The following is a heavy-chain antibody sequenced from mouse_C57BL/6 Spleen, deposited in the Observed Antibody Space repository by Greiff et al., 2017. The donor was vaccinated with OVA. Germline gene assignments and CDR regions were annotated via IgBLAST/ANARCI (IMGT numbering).Heavy chain of an antibody. D-gene: IGHD4-1*01. CDR1: GYTFTSYG. Sequence: VKLQESGAELARPGASVKLSCKASGYTFTSYGISWVKQRTGQGLEWIGEIYPRSGNTYYNEKFKGKATLTADKSSSTAYMELRSLTSEDSAVYFCARELGRYFDVWGTGTTVTVSS. CDR2: IYPRSGNT. J-gene: IGHJ1*03. CDR3: ARELGRYFDV. V-gene: IGHV1-81*01.